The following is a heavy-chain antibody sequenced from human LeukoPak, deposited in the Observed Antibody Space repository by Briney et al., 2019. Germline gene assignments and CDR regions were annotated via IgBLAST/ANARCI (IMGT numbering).Heavy chain of an antibody. J-gene: IGHJ5*02. CDR1: GLTFTNYA. D-gene: IGHD3-22*01. V-gene: IGHV3-23*01. CDR3: AKDRYSSSAGVVDQ. Sequence: GGSRRLSCAASGLTFTNYAMTWVAQAPGKGRGWFSSISDADGRTYYTDSVKGRFTISTDPSKNTLSLQMNSLRPEDTALYYCAKDRYSSSAGVVDQWGQGTLVTVSS. CDR2: ISDADGRT.